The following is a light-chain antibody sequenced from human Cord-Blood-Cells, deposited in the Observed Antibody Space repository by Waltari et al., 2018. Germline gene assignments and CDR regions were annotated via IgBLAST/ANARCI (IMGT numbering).Light chain of an antibody. J-gene: IGLJ2*01. V-gene: IGLV1-40*01. CDR2: GNS. Sequence: QSALTQPHSVPRAPGPRVTLSATGRSSNTGARYDVPWYQPHPGPAPKRLIYGNSHRPSGVPDRFAGSKSGTSASLAITGLQAEDEADYYCQSYDSSLSGSVFGGGTKLTVL. CDR1: SSNTGARYD. CDR3: QSYDSSLSGSV.